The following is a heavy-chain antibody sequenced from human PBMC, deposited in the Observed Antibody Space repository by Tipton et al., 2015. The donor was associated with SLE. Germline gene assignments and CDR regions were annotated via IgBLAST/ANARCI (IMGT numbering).Heavy chain of an antibody. CDR1: GFTFSSYS. CDR3: ARDPSTRIALVYYGMAV. D-gene: IGHD6-13*01. J-gene: IGHJ6*02. V-gene: IGHV3-48*01. Sequence: SLRLSCAASGFTFSSYSMNWVRQAPGKGLEWVSYISSSSSTIYYADSVKGRFTISRDNAKNSLYLQMNSLRAEDTAVYYCARDPSTRIALVYYGMAVWGQGTTVTVSS. CDR2: ISSSSSTI.